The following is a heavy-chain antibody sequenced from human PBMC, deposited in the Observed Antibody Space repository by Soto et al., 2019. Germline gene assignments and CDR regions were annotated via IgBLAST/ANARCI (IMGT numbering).Heavy chain of an antibody. V-gene: IGHV3-21*01. CDR2: ISSSSSYI. D-gene: IGHD7-27*01. J-gene: IGHJ3*02. Sequence: GGSLRLSCAASGFTFSSYSMNWVRQAPGKGLEWVSSISSSSSYIYYADSVKGRFTISRDNAKNSLYLQMNSLRAEDTAVYYCARETSGDVDAFDIWGQGTMGTVSS. CDR3: ARETSGDVDAFDI. CDR1: GFTFSSYS.